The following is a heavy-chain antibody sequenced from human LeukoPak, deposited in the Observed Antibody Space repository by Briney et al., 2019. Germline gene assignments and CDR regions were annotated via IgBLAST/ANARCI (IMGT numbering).Heavy chain of an antibody. J-gene: IGHJ5*02. CDR1: GFTFSSYA. V-gene: IGHV3-48*04. Sequence: GGSLRLSCAASGFTFSSYAMSWVRQAPGKGLEWVSYISSSGSTIYYADSVKGRFTISRDNAKNSLYLQMNSLRAEDTAVYYCARPITMVRGVILPWFDPWGQGTLVTVSS. D-gene: IGHD3-10*01. CDR3: ARPITMVRGVILPWFDP. CDR2: ISSSGSTI.